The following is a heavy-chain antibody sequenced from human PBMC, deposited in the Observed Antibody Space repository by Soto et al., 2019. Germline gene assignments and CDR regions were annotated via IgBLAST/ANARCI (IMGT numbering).Heavy chain of an antibody. V-gene: IGHV4-34*01. CDR1: GGSFSGYY. J-gene: IGHJ6*02. Sequence: QVQLQQWGAGLLKPSETLSLTCAVYGGSFSGYYWSWIRQPPGKGLEWIGEINHSGSTNYNPSLKRRVTISVDTSKNQFSLKLSSVTAADTAVYYCARGPRHYDYVWGSYRPPGMDVWGQGTTVTVSS. CDR2: INHSGST. CDR3: ARGPRHYDYVWGSYRPPGMDV. D-gene: IGHD3-16*02.